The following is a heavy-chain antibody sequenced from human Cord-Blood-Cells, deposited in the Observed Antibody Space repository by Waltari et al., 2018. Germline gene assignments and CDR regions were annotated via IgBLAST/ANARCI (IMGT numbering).Heavy chain of an antibody. CDR1: GGSFSGYY. CDR3: ATRGTGAGDDAFDI. CDR2: INHRGST. Sequence: QVQLQQWGAGLLKPSETLSLTCAVYGGSFSGYYWSWIRQPPGKGLGWIGEINHRGSTNYNPSLKSRVTISVDTSKNQFALRLSSVTAADTAVYYCATRGTGAGDDAFDIWGQGTMVTVSS. V-gene: IGHV4-34*01. D-gene: IGHD7-27*01. J-gene: IGHJ3*02.